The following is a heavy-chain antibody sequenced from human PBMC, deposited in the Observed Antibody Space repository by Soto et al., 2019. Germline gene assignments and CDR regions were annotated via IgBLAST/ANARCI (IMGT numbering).Heavy chain of an antibody. J-gene: IGHJ5*02. CDR1: GGSICSYY. CDR2: IYSPGTT. D-gene: IGHD4-17*01. CDR3: ARSYDYGDSTREGGVVIGSPTVMDIPNPLRSLP. V-gene: IGHV4-59*07. Sequence: PSDTLSLTCTFSGGSICSYYWSWMLQAPGQGLEWIGYIYSPGTTNYNPSLTSRVTTPVDTSKNQFSLKLSSVTAADTAVYYCARSYDYGDSTREGGVVIGSPTVMDIPNPLRSLPWG.